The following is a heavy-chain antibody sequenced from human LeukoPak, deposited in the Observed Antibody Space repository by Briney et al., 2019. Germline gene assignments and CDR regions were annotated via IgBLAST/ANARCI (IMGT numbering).Heavy chain of an antibody. CDR2: IYTSGST. J-gene: IGHJ4*02. D-gene: IGHD6-6*01. CDR1: GGSISSYY. CDR3: ARVSRMVGSKYSSSGFYFDY. V-gene: IGHV4-4*07. Sequence: SETLSLTCTVSGGSISSYYWSWIRQPAGKGLEWIGRIYTSGSTNYNPSLKSRVTMSVDTSKNQFSLKLSSVTAADTAVYYCARVSRMVGSKYSSSGFYFDYWGQGTLVTVSS.